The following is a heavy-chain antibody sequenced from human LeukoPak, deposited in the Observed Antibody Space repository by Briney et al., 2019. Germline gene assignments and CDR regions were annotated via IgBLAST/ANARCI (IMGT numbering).Heavy chain of an antibody. Sequence: SVKVSCKASGGTFSSYAISGVRQAPGHGLEWMGRIIPIFGTANYAQKFQGRVTVTTHESTSTAYMGLSSLRSQDTAVYYCARDSTFMVVTGAPFDFWGPGALVTVSS. D-gene: IGHD4/OR15-4a*01. CDR2: IIPIFGTA. CDR3: ARDSTFMVVTGAPFDF. J-gene: IGHJ4*02. V-gene: IGHV1-69*05. CDR1: GGTFSSYA.